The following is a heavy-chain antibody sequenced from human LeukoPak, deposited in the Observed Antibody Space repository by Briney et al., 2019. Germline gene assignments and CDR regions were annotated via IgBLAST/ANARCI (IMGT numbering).Heavy chain of an antibody. CDR3: ARDLIDDKVATSPKY. CDR2: INPSGGST. CDR1: GYTFTSYY. Sequence: ASVKVSCKASGYTFTSYYMHWVRQAPGQGLEWMGIINPSGGSTAYAQKFQDRVTMTRDMSTSTVYMEVSSLRSEDTAVYYCARDLIDDKVATSPKYWGQGTLVTVSS. D-gene: IGHD5-12*01. V-gene: IGHV1-46*01. J-gene: IGHJ4*02.